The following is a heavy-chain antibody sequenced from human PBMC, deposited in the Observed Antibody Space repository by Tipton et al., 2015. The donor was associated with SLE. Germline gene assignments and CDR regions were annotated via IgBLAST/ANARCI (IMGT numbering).Heavy chain of an antibody. CDR3: ARHFGSYLEFDY. J-gene: IGHJ4*02. D-gene: IGHD1-26*01. V-gene: IGHV4-61*02. CDR2: MDTSGGT. CDR1: GDSINKGGYH. Sequence: TLSLTCSVSGDSINKGGYHWNWIRQPAGMGLEWIGRMDTSGGTFYNPSLESRVSISLDSSKNQFSLRLTSVTAADTAVYYCARHFGSYLEFDYWGQGTLVTVSS.